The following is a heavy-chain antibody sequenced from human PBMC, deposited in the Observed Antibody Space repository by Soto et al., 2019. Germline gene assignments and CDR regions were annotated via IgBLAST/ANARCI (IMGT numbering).Heavy chain of an antibody. CDR1: GYTFTSYD. D-gene: IGHD4-4*01. Sequence: GGSVKVSCKASGYTFTSYDINWVRQATGQGLEWMGWMNPNSGNTGYAQKFQGRVTMTRNTSISTAYMELSSLRSEDTAVYYCASGGPSLHLYPDYYYYGMDVWGQGTTVTVSS. V-gene: IGHV1-8*01. J-gene: IGHJ6*02. CDR2: MNPNSGNT. CDR3: ASGGPSLHLYPDYYYYGMDV.